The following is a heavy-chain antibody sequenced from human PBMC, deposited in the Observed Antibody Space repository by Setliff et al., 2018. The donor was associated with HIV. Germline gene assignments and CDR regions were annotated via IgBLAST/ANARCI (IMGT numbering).Heavy chain of an antibody. CDR2: IYPGDSDT. V-gene: IGHV5-51*01. J-gene: IGHJ3*02. CDR3: ARHSHYDRSGYYYHKMPDDAFDI. CDR1: GYSFTGHW. D-gene: IGHD3-22*01. Sequence: GESLKISCKASGYSFTGHWIGWARQMPGKGLEWMAIIYPGDSDTRYSPSFQGQVTISTDKSISTAFLQWSSLKASDTAMYFCARHSHYDRSGYYYHKMPDDAFDIWDQGTRVTVSS.